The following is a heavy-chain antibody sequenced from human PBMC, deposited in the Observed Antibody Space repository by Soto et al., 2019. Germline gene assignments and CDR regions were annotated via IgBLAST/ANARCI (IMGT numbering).Heavy chain of an antibody. D-gene: IGHD2-8*01. CDR2: IYYSGST. Sequence: QVQLQESGPGLVKPSETLSLTCTVSGGSVSSGSYYWSWIRQPPGKGLEWIGYIYYSGSTNYNPSPKSRVTISVDTSKNQFSLKLSSVTAADTAVYYCAASPAYAAALGYYYGMDVWGQGTTVTVSS. CDR1: GGSVSSGSYY. CDR3: AASPAYAAALGYYYGMDV. V-gene: IGHV4-61*01. J-gene: IGHJ6*02.